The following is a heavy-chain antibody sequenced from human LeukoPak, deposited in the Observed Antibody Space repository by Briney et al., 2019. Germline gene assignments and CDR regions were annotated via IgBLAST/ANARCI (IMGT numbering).Heavy chain of an antibody. CDR2: IYDSGST. CDR1: GGSIRSSYYY. Sequence: ASETLSLTCTVSGGSIRSSYYYWGWIRQPPGKGLEWIGSIYDSGSTYYNPSLKSRVTISVDTSKNQFSLKLNSVTAADTAVYYCARYSSGHYAFDIWGQGQWSPSLQ. D-gene: IGHD3-22*01. CDR3: ARYSSGHYAFDI. J-gene: IGHJ3*02. V-gene: IGHV4-39*01.